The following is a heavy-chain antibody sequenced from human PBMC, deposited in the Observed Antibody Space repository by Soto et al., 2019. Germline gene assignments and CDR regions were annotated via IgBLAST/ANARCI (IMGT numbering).Heavy chain of an antibody. CDR2: INPDSGGA. CDR3: TTHAAYYYNDY. D-gene: IGHD3-9*01. Sequence: ASVKVSCKASGYTFTKYYMNWVRQAPGQGLEWTGWINPDSGGAEYAQKFQGRVTLTRDTSISTAYMEVSSLRSDDTAMYYCTTHAAYYYNDYWGQGTLVTVSS. V-gene: IGHV1-2*02. CDR1: GYTFTKYY. J-gene: IGHJ4*02.